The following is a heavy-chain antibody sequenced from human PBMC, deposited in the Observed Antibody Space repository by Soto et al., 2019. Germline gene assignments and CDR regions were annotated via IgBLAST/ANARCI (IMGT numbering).Heavy chain of an antibody. V-gene: IGHV3-30-3*01. D-gene: IGHD4-17*01. J-gene: IGHJ4*02. CDR1: GFTFSSYA. CDR2: ISYDGSNK. CDR3: AREPDYRFDY. Sequence: PGGSLRLSCAASGFTFSSYAMHWVRQAPGKGLEWVAVISYDGSNKYYADSVKGRFTISRDNSKNTLYLQMNSLRAEDSTVYYCAREPDYRFDYWGQGTLVTVSS.